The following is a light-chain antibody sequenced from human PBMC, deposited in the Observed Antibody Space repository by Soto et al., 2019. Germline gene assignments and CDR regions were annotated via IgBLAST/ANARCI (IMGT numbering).Light chain of an antibody. CDR2: GAF. Sequence: EIVMTLSPATLSVSPGERATLSCRASQSVSSNLAWYQQKPGQAPRLLISGAFNRATGIPDRFSGSGSGTDFTLTISTLEPEDFAVYYCQQYGNSPAWTFGQGTKVDVK. V-gene: IGKV3-20*01. CDR3: QQYGNSPAWT. CDR1: QSVSSN. J-gene: IGKJ1*01.